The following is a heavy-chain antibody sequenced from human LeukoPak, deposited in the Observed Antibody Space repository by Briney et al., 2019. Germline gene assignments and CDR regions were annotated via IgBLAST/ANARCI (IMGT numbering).Heavy chain of an antibody. J-gene: IGHJ5*02. CDR2: INHSGST. CDR1: GGSFSGYY. D-gene: IGHD2-2*01. V-gene: IGHV4-34*01. Sequence: PSETLSLTXAVYGGSFSGYYWSWICQPPGKGLEWIGEINHSGSTNYNPSLRSRVTISVDTSKNQFSLKLSSVTAADTAVYYCARGRIVVVPAAMSFRRGWFDPWGQGTLVTVSS. CDR3: ARGRIVVVPAAMSFRRGWFDP.